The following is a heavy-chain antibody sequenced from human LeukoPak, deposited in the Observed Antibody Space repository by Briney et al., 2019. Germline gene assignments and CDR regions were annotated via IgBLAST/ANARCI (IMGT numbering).Heavy chain of an antibody. J-gene: IGHJ4*02. D-gene: IGHD3-22*01. Sequence: GGSLRLSCTASGFAFSSYAMSWVRQAPGVGPGWVSAIDGGGGRTWHADSVRGRFTISRDNSKNTLFMQMNSLRAEDTAVYYCAKDFCDSSGSRYDYWGQGTLVTVSS. CDR3: AKDFCDSSGSRYDY. CDR1: GFAFSSYA. V-gene: IGHV3-23*01. CDR2: IDGGGGRT.